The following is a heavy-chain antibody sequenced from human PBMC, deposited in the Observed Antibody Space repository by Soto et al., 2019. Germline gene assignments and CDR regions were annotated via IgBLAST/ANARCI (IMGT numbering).Heavy chain of an antibody. V-gene: IGHV1-18*01. CDR2: ISAYNGNT. J-gene: IGHJ3*02. CDR1: GYTFTSYG. CDR3: ARDGITMIVVVITQSFDAFDI. Sequence: ASVKVSCKASGYTFTSYGISWVRQAPGQGLEWMGWISAYNGNTNYAQKLQGRVIMTTDTSTSTAYMELRSLRSDDTAVYYCARDGITMIVVVITQSFDAFDIWGQGTMVTVSS. D-gene: IGHD3-22*01.